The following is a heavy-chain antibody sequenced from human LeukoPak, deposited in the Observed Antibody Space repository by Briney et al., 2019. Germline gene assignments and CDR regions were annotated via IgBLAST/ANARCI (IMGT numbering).Heavy chain of an antibody. CDR1: GFTFSYHD. CDR3: AKLWSATESFVY. D-gene: IGHD2-21*02. J-gene: IGHJ4*02. CDR2: ISYDGNNK. V-gene: IGHV3-30*18. Sequence: PGRSLRLSCAASGFTFSYHDMHWVRQAPGKGLEGVALISYDGNNKYYADSVKGRFTISRDNSKNTLYLQMNSLRPEDTAVYYWAKLWSATESFVYWGQGTLVTLSS.